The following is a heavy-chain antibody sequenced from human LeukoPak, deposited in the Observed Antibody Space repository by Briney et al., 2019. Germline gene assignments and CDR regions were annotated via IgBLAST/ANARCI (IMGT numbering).Heavy chain of an antibody. Sequence: SETLSLTCTVPGGSISSYYWSWIRQPPGKGLERIGYIYTSGSTNYNPSLKSRVTISVDTSKNQFSLKLSSVTAADTAVYYCARRVVVAATLGAFDIWGQGTMVTVSS. V-gene: IGHV4-4*09. CDR2: IYTSGST. CDR1: GGSISSYY. D-gene: IGHD2-15*01. CDR3: ARRVVVAATLGAFDI. J-gene: IGHJ3*02.